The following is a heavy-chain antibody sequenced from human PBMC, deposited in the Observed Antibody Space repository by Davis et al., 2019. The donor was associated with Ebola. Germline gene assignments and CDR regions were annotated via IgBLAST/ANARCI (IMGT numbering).Heavy chain of an antibody. CDR2: ISGSGGST. Sequence: PGGSLRLSCAASGFTFSSYSMSWVRQAPGKGLEWVSAISGSGGSTYYADSVKGRFTISRDNSKNTLYLQMNSLRDEDTAVYYCARDYQWRGGHTNDYWGQGTLVTVSS. J-gene: IGHJ4*02. V-gene: IGHV3-23*01. D-gene: IGHD6-19*01. CDR1: GFTFSSYS. CDR3: ARDYQWRGGHTNDY.